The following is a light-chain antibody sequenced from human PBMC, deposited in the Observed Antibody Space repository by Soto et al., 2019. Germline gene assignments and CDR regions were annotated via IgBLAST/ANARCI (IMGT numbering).Light chain of an antibody. CDR2: GAS. J-gene: IGKJ2*01. V-gene: IGKV3-20*01. CDR1: QSVSSSY. CDR3: QQYGSSPPYT. Sequence: EIVLTQSPGTLSLSPGERATLSCRASQSVSSSYLAWYQQKPGQAPRLLIYGASSRATGIPDRFXXXXXGXXXXXTISRLEPEDFAVYYCQQYGSSPPYTFGQGTKLEIK.